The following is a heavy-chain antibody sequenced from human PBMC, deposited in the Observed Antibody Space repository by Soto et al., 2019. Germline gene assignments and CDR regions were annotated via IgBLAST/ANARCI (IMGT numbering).Heavy chain of an antibody. J-gene: IGHJ4*02. D-gene: IGHD2-8*01. CDR3: ARVRVSIVLMVYAISWFDY. CDR1: GGSFSGYY. V-gene: IGHV4-34*01. Sequence: SSETLSLTCAVYGGSFSGYYWSWIRQPPGKGLEWIGEINHSGSTNYNPSLKSRVTIPVDTSKNQFSLKLSSVTAADTAVYYCARVRVSIVLMVYAISWFDYWGQGTLVTVSS. CDR2: INHSGST.